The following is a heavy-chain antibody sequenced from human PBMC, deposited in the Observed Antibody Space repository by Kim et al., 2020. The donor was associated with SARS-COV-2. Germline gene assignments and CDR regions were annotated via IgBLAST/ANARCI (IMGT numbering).Heavy chain of an antibody. V-gene: IGHV5-10-1*01. CDR1: GYSFTSYW. D-gene: IGHD3-10*01. CDR3: AVTTPWGDYYGSGSLSWFDP. Sequence: GESLKISCKGSGYSFTSYWISWVRQMPGKGLEWMGRIDPSDSYTNYSPSFQGHVTISADKSISTAYLQWSSLKASDTAMYYCAVTTPWGDYYGSGSLSWFDPWGQGTLVTVSS. J-gene: IGHJ5*02. CDR2: IDPSDSYT.